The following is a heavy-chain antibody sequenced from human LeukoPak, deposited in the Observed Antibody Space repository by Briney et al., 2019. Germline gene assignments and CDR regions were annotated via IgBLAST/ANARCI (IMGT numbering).Heavy chain of an antibody. J-gene: IGHJ4*02. CDR3: ARDADYYGSGSIFRFDS. V-gene: IGHV1-2*02. CDR2: INPNSGGT. Sequence: GASVKVFCKASGYTFTGYYMHWVRQAPGQGLEWMGWINPNSGGTTYAQIFQDRVTMTRDTSISTAYMELSSLTSDDTAVYYCARDADYYGSGSIFRFDSWGQGTLVSVSS. D-gene: IGHD3-10*01. CDR1: GYTFTGYY.